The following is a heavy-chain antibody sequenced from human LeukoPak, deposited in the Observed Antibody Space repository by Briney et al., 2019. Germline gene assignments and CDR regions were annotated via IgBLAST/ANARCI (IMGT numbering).Heavy chain of an antibody. V-gene: IGHV3-23*01. CDR1: GFSFSSYA. J-gene: IGHJ4*02. D-gene: IGHD3-10*01. CDR2: ISGSGGST. Sequence: GGSLRLSCAASGFSFSSYAMSWVRQAPGKGLEWVSAISGSGGSTYYADSVKGRFTISRDNAKNALYLQMNSLRAEDTAVYYCAKDLHYGSADYWGQGTLVTVSS. CDR3: AKDLHYGSADY.